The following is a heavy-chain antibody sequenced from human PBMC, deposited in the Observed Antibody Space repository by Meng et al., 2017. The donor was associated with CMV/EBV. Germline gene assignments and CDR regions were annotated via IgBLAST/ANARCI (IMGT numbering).Heavy chain of an antibody. J-gene: IGHJ6*02. CDR3: ARGFSTIFGVPKRGRQYGMDV. V-gene: IGHV3-53*01. D-gene: IGHD3-3*01. Sequence: GGSLRPSCAASGSSSNYDGMHWVRQAPEKGLEWVSVIYSGGSTYYADSVKGRFTISRDNSKNTLYLQMNSLRAEDTAVYYCARGFSTIFGVPKRGRQYGMDVWGQGTTVTVSS. CDR1: GSSSNYDG. CDR2: IYSGGST.